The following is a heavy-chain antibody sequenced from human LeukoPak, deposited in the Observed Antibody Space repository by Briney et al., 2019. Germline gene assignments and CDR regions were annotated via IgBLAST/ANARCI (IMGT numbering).Heavy chain of an antibody. CDR1: GFTFSSYA. CDR2: ISGSGGST. D-gene: IGHD3-10*01. V-gene: IGHV3-23*01. CDR3: AKDPVPSYYGSGSADY. Sequence: GGSLRLSCAASGFTFSSYAMSWVRHAPGKGLEWVSAISGSGGSTYYADSVKGRFTISRDNSKNTLYLQMNSLTAEDTAIYYCAKDPVPSYYGSGSADYWGQGTLVTVSS. J-gene: IGHJ4*02.